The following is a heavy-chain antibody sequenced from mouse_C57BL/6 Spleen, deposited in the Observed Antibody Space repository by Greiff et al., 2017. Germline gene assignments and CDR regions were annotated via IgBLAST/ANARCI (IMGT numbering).Heavy chain of an antibody. CDR3: ASNWDGWYFDV. CDR1: GYAFSSSW. J-gene: IGHJ1*03. CDR2: IYPGDGDT. V-gene: IGHV1-82*01. D-gene: IGHD4-1*01. Sequence: QVQLQQSGPELVKPGASVKISCKASGYAFSSSWMNWVKQRPGKGLEWIGRIYPGDGDTNYNGKFKGKATLTADKSSSTAYMQLSSLTSADSAVYFCASNWDGWYFDVWGTGTTVTVSS.